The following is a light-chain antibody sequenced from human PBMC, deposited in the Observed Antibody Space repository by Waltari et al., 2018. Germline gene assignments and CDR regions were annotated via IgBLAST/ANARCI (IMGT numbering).Light chain of an antibody. CDR2: GSS. CDR1: QSVKGN. J-gene: IGKJ1*01. V-gene: IGKV3-20*01. Sequence: EIVLTQSPGTLSLSPGERATLSCRARQSVKGNLAWYQQKPGQSPRLLIYGSSTRATGIPDRFSGSGFGTDFTLTISRLEPEDFAVYYCQHYVSLPVTFGQGTKVEIK. CDR3: QHYVSLPVT.